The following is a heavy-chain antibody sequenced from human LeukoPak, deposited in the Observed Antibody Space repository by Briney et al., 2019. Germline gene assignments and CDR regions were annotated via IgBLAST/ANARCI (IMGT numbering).Heavy chain of an antibody. CDR2: IDKDGRKT. J-gene: IGHJ6*02. CDR1: GFTLDAFA. Sequence: GGSLRLSCAASGFTLDAFAMHWVRQAPGKGMEWVSLIDKDGRKTYYADSVKGRFTISRDNSKNSLYLQMNSLRTEDTALYYCATWAFYHSLDVWGRGATVIVSS. D-gene: IGHD1-26*01. CDR3: ATWAFYHSLDV. V-gene: IGHV3-43*02.